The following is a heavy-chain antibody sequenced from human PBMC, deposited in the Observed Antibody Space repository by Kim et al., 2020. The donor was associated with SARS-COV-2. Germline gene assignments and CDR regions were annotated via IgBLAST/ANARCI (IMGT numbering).Heavy chain of an antibody. D-gene: IGHD6-19*01. J-gene: IGHJ6*02. CDR3: AKGGQWLVENYYYYYYGMDV. CDR1: GFTFSSYA. V-gene: IGHV3-23*01. CDR2: ISGSGGST. Sequence: GGSLRLSCAASGFTFSSYAMSWVRQAPGKGLEWVSAISGSGGSTYYADSVKGRFTISRDNSKNTLYLQMNSLRAEDTAVYYCAKGGQWLVENYYYYYYGMDVWGQGTTVTVSS.